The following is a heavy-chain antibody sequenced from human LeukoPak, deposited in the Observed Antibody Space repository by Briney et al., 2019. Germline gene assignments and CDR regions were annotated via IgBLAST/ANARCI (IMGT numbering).Heavy chain of an antibody. CDR3: VRDGGGTTPYDC. J-gene: IGHJ4*02. CDR1: GFTLSDYW. D-gene: IGHD1-7*01. CDR2: ISPDGRNI. V-gene: IGHV3-74*01. Sequence: GSLRLSCAASGFTLSDYWMNWVRQVPGKGPVWVSHISPDGRNIAYADSVKGRFTISRDSAKNTLYLQMNSLRVGDTAVYYCVRDGGGTTPYDCWGQGTLVTVSS.